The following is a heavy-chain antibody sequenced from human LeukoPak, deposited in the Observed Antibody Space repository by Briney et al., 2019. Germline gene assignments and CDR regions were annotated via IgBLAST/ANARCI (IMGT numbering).Heavy chain of an antibody. V-gene: IGHV3-23*01. CDR2: ICGSGYNT. J-gene: IGHJ4*02. CDR3: AKHAGGNYYYLDY. CDR1: GFTFRNYA. Sequence: SGGSLRLSCAASGFTFRNYALSWVRQAPGKGLEWVSGICGSGYNTYYADSVKGRSTISRDNPKNTLYLQMNSLRADDTAVYYCAKHAGGNYYYLDYWGQGTLVTVSS. D-gene: IGHD1-26*01.